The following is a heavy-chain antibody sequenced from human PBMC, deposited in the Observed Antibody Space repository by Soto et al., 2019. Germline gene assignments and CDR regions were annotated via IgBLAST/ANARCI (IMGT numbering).Heavy chain of an antibody. CDR3: AKSYSSNWYDYFDY. Sequence: GGSLRLSCGASEFTFSTSAMSWVRQAPGKGLEWVSAISGSGGSTYYADSVKGRFTISRDTSKNTLYLQMNSLRAEDTALYYCAKSYSSNWYDYFDYWGQGTLVTVSS. CDR1: EFTFSTSA. V-gene: IGHV3-23*01. D-gene: IGHD6-13*01. J-gene: IGHJ4*02. CDR2: ISGSGGST.